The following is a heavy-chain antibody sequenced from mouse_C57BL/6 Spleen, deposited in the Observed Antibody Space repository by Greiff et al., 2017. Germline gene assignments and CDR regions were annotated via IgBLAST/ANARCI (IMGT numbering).Heavy chain of an antibody. J-gene: IGHJ1*03. CDR3: ARRNYYGSSYGWYFDV. V-gene: IGHV5-17*01. CDR2: ISSGSSTI. D-gene: IGHD1-1*01. Sequence: EVQRVESGGGLVKPGGSLKLSCAASGFTFSDYGMHWVRQAPEKGLEWVAYISSGSSTIYYADTVKGRFTISRDNAKNTLFLQMTSLRSEDTAMYYCARRNYYGSSYGWYFDVWGTGTTVTVSS. CDR1: GFTFSDYG.